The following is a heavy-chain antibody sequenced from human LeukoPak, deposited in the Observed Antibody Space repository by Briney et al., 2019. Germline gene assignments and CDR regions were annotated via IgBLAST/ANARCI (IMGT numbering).Heavy chain of an antibody. CDR1: GYSFTSYC. V-gene: IGHV5-51*01. CDR2: IYPGDSDT. CDR3: ASPASGCTSISCYLYY. Sequence: GESLKISCKRSGYSFTSYCIAWVRQMPGKGLEWMGIIYPGDSDTRYSPSFQGQVTISADKSTSTAYLQWSSLKASDTAMYYCASPASGCTSISCYLYYWGQGTLVTVSS. D-gene: IGHD2-2*01. J-gene: IGHJ4*02.